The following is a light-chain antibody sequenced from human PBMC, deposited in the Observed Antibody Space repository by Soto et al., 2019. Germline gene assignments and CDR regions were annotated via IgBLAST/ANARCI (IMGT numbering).Light chain of an antibody. J-gene: IGKJ1*01. CDR2: DAA. CDR1: QSVSSF. V-gene: IGKV3-11*01. Sequence: DIVLTQSPATLSMSPGERVTLSCRASQSVSSFLVWYQQKPGQAPRLLIYDAASRATGIPARFSGSGSGTDFTLTISSLEPEDFAVYYCHQRTNWPWTFGQGTKVEIK. CDR3: HQRTNWPWT.